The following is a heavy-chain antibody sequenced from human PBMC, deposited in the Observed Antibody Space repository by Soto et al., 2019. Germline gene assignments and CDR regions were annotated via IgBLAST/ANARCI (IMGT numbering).Heavy chain of an antibody. CDR3: AREYRGKAILLHDS. CDR2: IFYSGNT. Sequence: SETLSLTCTVSGGSISSYYWSWIRQPPGKGLEWIGYIFYSGNTNYNPSLKSRVTISVDTSKNQFSLKLSSVTAADTAVYYCAREYRGKAILLHDSWGKEPLVTVPS. D-gene: IGHD3-3*01. J-gene: IGHJ4*02. V-gene: IGHV4-59*01. CDR1: GGSISSYY.